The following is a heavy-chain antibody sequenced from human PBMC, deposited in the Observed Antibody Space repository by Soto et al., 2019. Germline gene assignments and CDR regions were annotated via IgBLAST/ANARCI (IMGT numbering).Heavy chain of an antibody. CDR1: GFALDSYG. CDR3: ARIRGVIVVGPDY. CDR2: ISGSSGSA. Sequence: EVQLLESGGGLVQPGGSLRLSCAASGFALDSYGMSWVRQAPGRGLDWVSAISGSSGSAYYAGSVKGRFTISRDNSKKPVYLQMNSLRAEDTAIYYCARIRGVIVVGPDYGGQGTLVTVSS. D-gene: IGHD3-16*02. V-gene: IGHV3-23*01. J-gene: IGHJ4*02.